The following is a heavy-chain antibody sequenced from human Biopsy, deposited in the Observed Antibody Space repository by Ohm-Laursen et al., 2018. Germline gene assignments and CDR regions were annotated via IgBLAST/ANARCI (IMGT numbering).Heavy chain of an antibody. CDR1: GYTLTGYA. CDR2: INPNTGAT. Sequence: SVKVSCKASGYTLTGYAMHWVRQAPGEGLEWIGLINPNTGATTYAQKFQGRVTMTRDTSISIAYMELSRLRSDDTAVYYCAIDGNDFLTDYLKIDQWGQGTLVTVSS. J-gene: IGHJ4*02. CDR3: AIDGNDFLTDYLKIDQ. V-gene: IGHV1-2*02. D-gene: IGHD3-9*01.